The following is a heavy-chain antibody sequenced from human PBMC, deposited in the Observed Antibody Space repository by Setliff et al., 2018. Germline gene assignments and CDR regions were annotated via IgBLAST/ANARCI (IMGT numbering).Heavy chain of an antibody. D-gene: IGHD2-21*01. CDR2: NSA. Sequence: ASVKVSCKASGYTFNSYGITWVRQAPGQGLEWMGWNSAYAQKFQGRVTMTTDTPTSTAYMELRSLTSDDTAVYFCTTSRAPRVVLAAGFDLWGQGTLVTVSS. CDR3: TTSRAPRVVLAAGFDL. J-gene: IGHJ4*02. CDR1: GYTFNSYG. V-gene: IGHV1-18*01.